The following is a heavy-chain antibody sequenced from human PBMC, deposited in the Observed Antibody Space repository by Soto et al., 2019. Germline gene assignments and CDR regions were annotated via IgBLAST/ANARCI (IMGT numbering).Heavy chain of an antibody. CDR1: GGTFSSYA. Sequence: SVKVSCKASGGTFSSYAISWVRQAPGQGLEWMGWIIPIFATAHYAQKFQGRVRITADEYTTTAYMELRTLRSDDTAVYYCARGHVVYDRSMDVWGQ. D-gene: IGHD5-12*01. CDR2: IIPIFATA. V-gene: IGHV1-69*13. J-gene: IGHJ6*02. CDR3: ARGHVVYDRSMDV.